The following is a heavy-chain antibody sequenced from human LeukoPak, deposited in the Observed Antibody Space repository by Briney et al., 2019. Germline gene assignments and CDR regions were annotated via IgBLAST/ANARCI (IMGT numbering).Heavy chain of an antibody. J-gene: IGHJ4*02. D-gene: IGHD1-26*01. CDR3: AKDGWEIRLATGN. CDR2: ISSSSSYI. V-gene: IGHV3-21*04. CDR1: GFTFSSFE. Sequence: KPGGSLRLSCAASGFTFSSFEMNWVRQAPGKGLEWVSSISSSSSYIYYADSVKGRFTISRDNAKNSLYLQMNSLRAEDTAVYFCAKDGWEIRLATGNWGQGTLVTVSS.